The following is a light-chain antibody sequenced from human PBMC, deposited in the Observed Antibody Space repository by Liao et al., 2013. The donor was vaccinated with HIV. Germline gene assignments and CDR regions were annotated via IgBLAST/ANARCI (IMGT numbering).Light chain of an antibody. CDR1: NIGSKS. J-gene: IGLJ3*02. V-gene: IGLV3-25*03. CDR2: YDS. CDR3: QSADSSGTCPV. Sequence: SYELTQPPSVSVAPGKTATITCGANNIGSKSVQWFQQKPGQAPSLVIFYDSDRPSGIPERFSGSSSGTTVTLTISEVQAEDEADYYCQSADSSGTCPVFGGGTKLTVL.